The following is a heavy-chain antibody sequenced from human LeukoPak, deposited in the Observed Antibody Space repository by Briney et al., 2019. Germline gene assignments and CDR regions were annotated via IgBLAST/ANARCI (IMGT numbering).Heavy chain of an antibody. Sequence: GKSLKISCTASGFTFRDYTLSWTRQAPGKGLEWVGFIRSQAYGGTTEYAASVKGSFTISRDDSKSIVYLQMNSLKTEDTAVYYCTRVYDDILTGSSALFDYWGQGTLVSVSS. V-gene: IGHV3-49*03. CDR2: IRSQAYGGTT. J-gene: IGHJ4*02. CDR3: TRVYDDILTGSSALFDY. CDR1: GFTFRDYT. D-gene: IGHD3-9*01.